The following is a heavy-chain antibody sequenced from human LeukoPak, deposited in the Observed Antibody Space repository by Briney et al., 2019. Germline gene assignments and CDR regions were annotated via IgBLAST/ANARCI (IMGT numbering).Heavy chain of an antibody. CDR3: AKGYNHAYEY. V-gene: IGHV3-53*01. Sequence: GGSLRLSCAASGFTVSSSYMSWVRQAPGKGLEWVSLIYSGGSTYYAASVKGRFTISRDNSKNTLYLQMDSLRPEDTAVYYCAKGYNHAYEYRGQGTLATVSS. J-gene: IGHJ4*02. CDR1: GFTVSSSY. D-gene: IGHD5-18*01. CDR2: IYSGGST.